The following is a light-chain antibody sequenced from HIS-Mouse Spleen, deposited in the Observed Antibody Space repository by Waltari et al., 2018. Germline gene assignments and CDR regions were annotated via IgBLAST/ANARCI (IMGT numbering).Light chain of an antibody. J-gene: IGLJ2*01. Sequence: SYELTQLPSVSVSPGQTARITCYGDALPKKYAYWYQQKSGQAPVLVIYEDSKRPAGSPERFSGSSSGTMATLTISVAQVEDEADYYCYSTDSSGNHRVFGGGTKLTVL. CDR2: EDS. CDR1: ALPKKY. CDR3: YSTDSSGNHRV. V-gene: IGLV3-10*01.